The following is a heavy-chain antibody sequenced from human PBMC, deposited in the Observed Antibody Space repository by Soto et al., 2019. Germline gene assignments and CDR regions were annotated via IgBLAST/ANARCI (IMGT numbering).Heavy chain of an antibody. J-gene: IGHJ4*02. V-gene: IGHV4-59*11. CDR1: GGSINNHY. CDR3: ARANWYSEY. D-gene: IGHD7-27*01. CDR2: IYYTGST. Sequence: SETLSLTCTVSGGSINNHYWSWIRQPPGKGLEWIGYIYYTGSTNYNPSLKSRVTMSVDTSKNQFSLNLASLTAADTAIYYCARANWYSEYWGQGTLVIVSS.